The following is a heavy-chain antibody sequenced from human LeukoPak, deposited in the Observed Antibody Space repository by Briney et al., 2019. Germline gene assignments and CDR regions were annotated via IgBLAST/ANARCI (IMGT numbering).Heavy chain of an antibody. J-gene: IGHJ4*02. V-gene: IGHV4-59*11. CDR1: GDSISGHW. Sequence: SETLSLTCTVSGDSISGHWWSWIRQPPGKGLQWIGDIFYSGGTNYNPSLKSRLTMSLDTSKNLFSLKLTSVTAADTAVYFCARLTGSYYDYWGQGTLVTVSS. CDR2: IFYSGGT. CDR3: ARLTGSYYDY. D-gene: IGHD1-26*01.